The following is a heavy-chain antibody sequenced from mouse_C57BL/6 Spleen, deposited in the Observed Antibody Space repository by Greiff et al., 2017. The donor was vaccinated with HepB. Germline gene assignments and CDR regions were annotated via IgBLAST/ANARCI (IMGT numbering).Heavy chain of an antibody. Sequence: VQLKESGPELVKPGASVKMSCKASGYTFTDYNMHWVKQSHGKSLEWIGYINPNNGGTSYNQKFKGKATLTVNKSSSTAYMELRSLTSEDSAVYYCARDYGSSVGGYFDVWGTGTTVTVSS. CDR1: GYTFTDYN. CDR2: INPNNGGT. V-gene: IGHV1-22*01. J-gene: IGHJ1*03. D-gene: IGHD1-1*01. CDR3: ARDYGSSVGGYFDV.